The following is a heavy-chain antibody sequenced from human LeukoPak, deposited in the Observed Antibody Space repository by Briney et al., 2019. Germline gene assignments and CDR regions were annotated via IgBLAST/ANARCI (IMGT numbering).Heavy chain of an antibody. D-gene: IGHD4-17*01. CDR1: GGSISSYY. CDR2: IHYSGST. V-gene: IGHV4-59*01. CDR3: AGTVLDAFDI. J-gene: IGHJ3*02. Sequence: SETLSLTCTVSGGSISSYYWSWIRQPPGKGLEWIGYIHYSGSTNYNPSLKSRVTISVDTSKNQFSLKLSSVTAADTAVYYCAGTVLDAFDIWGQGTMVTVSS.